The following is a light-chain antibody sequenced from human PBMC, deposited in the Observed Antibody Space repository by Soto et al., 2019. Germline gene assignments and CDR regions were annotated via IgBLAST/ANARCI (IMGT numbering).Light chain of an antibody. CDR3: QQSYTSPAFT. Sequence: DIQMTQSPSSLSASIGDRVSITCRASQSIGNFLNWYQQKPGKVPKLLIYAASNLHSGVPSRFSGSGSGTEFTLTISSLQLEDFAAYSCQQSYTSPAFTFGPGTRVNAK. CDR1: QSIGNF. CDR2: AAS. V-gene: IGKV1-39*01. J-gene: IGKJ3*01.